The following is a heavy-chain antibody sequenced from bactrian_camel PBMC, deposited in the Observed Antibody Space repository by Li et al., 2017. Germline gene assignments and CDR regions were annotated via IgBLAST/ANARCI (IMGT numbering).Heavy chain of an antibody. CDR3: AANSGRTCYYTYRYNY. D-gene: IGHD2*01. V-gene: IGHV3S53*01. Sequence: HVQLVESGGGSVPPGGSLTLSCTASGHTSNIWSMGWFRQAPGKEREGIAAINPVGNTRYTNSAKGRFTISKDSAANTLYLQMSSLKPEDTAMYYCAANSGRTCYYTYRYNYWGQGTQVTVS. CDR1: GHTSNIWS. CDR2: INPVGNT. J-gene: IGHJ4*01.